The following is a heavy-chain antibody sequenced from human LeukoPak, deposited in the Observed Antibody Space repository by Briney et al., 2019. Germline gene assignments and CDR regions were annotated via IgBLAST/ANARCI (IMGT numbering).Heavy chain of an antibody. V-gene: IGHV1-18*01. CDR3: WRALTGVFGEDIFNY. D-gene: IGHD3-3*01. CDR1: GYNFAKFG. CDR2: ISAHNGNT. J-gene: IGHJ4*02. Sequence: ASVKVSCKTSGYNFAKFGITWVRQAPGQGLEWMGWISAHNGNTKFAQKFQGRVTLTTDTLTTTAYMELRSLGSDDTAVYYCWRALTGVFGEDIFNYWGQGTLYTVSS.